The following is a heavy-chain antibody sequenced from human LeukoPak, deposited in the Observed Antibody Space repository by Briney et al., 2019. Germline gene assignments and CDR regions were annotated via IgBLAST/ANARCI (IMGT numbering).Heavy chain of an antibody. CDR3: ARDPSYYYDSSGYPN. V-gene: IGHV3-11*06. CDR1: GFTSSDYY. Sequence: GGSLRLSCAASGFTSSDYYMSWIRQAPGKGLEWVSYISSSSSYTNYADSVKGRFTISRDNAKNSLYLQMNSLRAEDTAVYYCARDPSYYYDSSGYPNWGQGTLVTVSS. J-gene: IGHJ4*02. D-gene: IGHD3-22*01. CDR2: ISSSSSYT.